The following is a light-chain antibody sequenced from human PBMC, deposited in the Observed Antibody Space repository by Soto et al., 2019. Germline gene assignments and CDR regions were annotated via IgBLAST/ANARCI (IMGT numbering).Light chain of an antibody. V-gene: IGKV3-15*01. J-gene: IGKJ2*01. Sequence: EIVMTQSPATLSVSPGERATLSCRASQSVSSNLAWYQQKPGQAPRLLIYGASTRTTSIPARFSGSGSGTEFTLTISSLQYEDFAVYYCQQYNNWPPYTFGQGTKVEIK. CDR3: QQYNNWPPYT. CDR2: GAS. CDR1: QSVSSN.